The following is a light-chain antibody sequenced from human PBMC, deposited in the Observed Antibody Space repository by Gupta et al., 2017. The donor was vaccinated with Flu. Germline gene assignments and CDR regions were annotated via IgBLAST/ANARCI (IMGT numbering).Light chain of an antibody. Sequence: SYVLTPPPSVSVAPGQTAKITCGGNNIGSKSVHWYQQKPGQAPVLVVYDDSFRPSGIPERFSGSNSGNTATLTITRVEAGDEADYYCQVWDRSSDHVVFGGGTKLTVL. CDR2: DDS. V-gene: IGLV3-21*02. CDR3: QVWDRSSDHVV. J-gene: IGLJ2*01. CDR1: NIGSKS.